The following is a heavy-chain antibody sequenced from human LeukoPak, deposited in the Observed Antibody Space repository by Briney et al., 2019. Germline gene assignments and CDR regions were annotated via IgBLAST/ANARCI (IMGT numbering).Heavy chain of an antibody. J-gene: IGHJ4*02. V-gene: IGHV3-30*18. CDR2: ISCDGSNQ. CDR3: AKDGPYGDHEIDY. CDR1: RFTFSSYG. D-gene: IGHD4-17*01. Sequence: GRSLRLSCAASRFTFSSYGMHWVRQAPGKGLEWVAIISCDGSNQYYADSVKGRFTISRDNSKNTLYLQMNSLRAEDTAVYYCAKDGPYGDHEIDYWGQGTLVTVSS.